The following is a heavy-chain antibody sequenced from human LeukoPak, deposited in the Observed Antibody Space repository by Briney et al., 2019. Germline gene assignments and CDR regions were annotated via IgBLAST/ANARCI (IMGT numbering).Heavy chain of an antibody. CDR2: INPNSGGT. J-gene: IGHJ2*01. CDR3: ARDSDGRLAYFDL. Sequence: GASVKVSCKASGYTFTGYYMHWVRQAPGQGLEWMGWINPNSGGTNYAQKFQGRVTMTRDTSISTVYMELSRLRSDDTAVYYCARDSDGRLAYFDLWGRGTLVTVSS. CDR1: GYTFTGYY. D-gene: IGHD3-10*01. V-gene: IGHV1-2*02.